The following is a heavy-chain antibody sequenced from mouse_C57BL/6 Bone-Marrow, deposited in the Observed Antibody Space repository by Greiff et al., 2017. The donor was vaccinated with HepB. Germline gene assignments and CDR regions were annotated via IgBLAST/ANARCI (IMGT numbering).Heavy chain of an antibody. Sequence: QVQLQQSGAELAKPGASVKLSCKASGYTFTSYWMHWVKQRPGQGLEWIGDINPSSGYTKYNQKFKDKATLTADKSSSTAYMQLSSLTYEDSAVYYCASTTERDYYAMDYWGQGTSVTVTS. J-gene: IGHJ4*01. CDR1: GYTFTSYW. CDR2: INPSSGYT. D-gene: IGHD1-1*01. V-gene: IGHV1-7*01. CDR3: ASTTERDYYAMDY.